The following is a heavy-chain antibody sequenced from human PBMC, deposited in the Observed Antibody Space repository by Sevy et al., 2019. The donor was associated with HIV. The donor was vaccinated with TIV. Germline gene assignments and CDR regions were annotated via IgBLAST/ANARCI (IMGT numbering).Heavy chain of an antibody. Sequence: GGSLRLSCIASGFIFSNYEMNWVRQAPGKGLEWVSYITSSGSNKHYADSVKGRFTISRDNGKNSIYLQMNSLRAEDTAVYYCARATYYYDTSGPYFFDFWGQGTLVTVSS. V-gene: IGHV3-48*03. CDR2: ITSSGSNK. J-gene: IGHJ4*02. D-gene: IGHD3-22*01. CDR3: ARATYYYDTSGPYFFDF. CDR1: GFIFSNYE.